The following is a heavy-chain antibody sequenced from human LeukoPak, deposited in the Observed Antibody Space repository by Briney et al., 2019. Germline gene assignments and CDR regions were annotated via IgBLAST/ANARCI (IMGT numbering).Heavy chain of an antibody. CDR3: AREVRYDYVWGSYRPPGD. CDR2: ISDSGDVT. Sequence: QAGGSLRLSCAASGFTFDDYAMHWVRQAPGKGLEWVSGISDSGDVTYYADSVKGRFTISRDNAKNSLYLQMNSLRAEDTAVYYCAREVRYDYVWGSYRPPGDWGQGTLVTVSS. V-gene: IGHV3-9*01. D-gene: IGHD3-16*02. J-gene: IGHJ4*02. CDR1: GFTFDDYA.